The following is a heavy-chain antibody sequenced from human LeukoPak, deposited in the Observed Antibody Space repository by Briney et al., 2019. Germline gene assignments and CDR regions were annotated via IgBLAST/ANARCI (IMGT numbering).Heavy chain of an antibody. CDR1: GYTFTGYY. V-gene: IGHV1-2*02. CDR2: INPNSGGT. CDR3: ARDLAVAGTGLGNWFDP. Sequence: GASVKVSCKASGYTFTGYYMHWVRQAPGQGLEWMGWINPNSGGTNYAQKFQGRVTMTTDTSTSTAYMELRSLRSDDTAVYYCARDLAVAGTGLGNWFDPWGQGTLVTVSS. D-gene: IGHD6-19*01. J-gene: IGHJ5*02.